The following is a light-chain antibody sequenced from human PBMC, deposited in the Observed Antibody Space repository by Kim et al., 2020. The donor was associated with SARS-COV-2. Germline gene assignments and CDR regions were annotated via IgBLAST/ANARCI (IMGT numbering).Light chain of an antibody. Sequence: LSPGERATPSCRASQSVSSSYLAWYQQKPGQAPRLLIYGASSRATGIPDRFSGSGSGTDFTFTISRLEPEDFAVYYCQQYGSSPLTFGGGTKLEI. J-gene: IGKJ4*01. V-gene: IGKV3-20*01. CDR2: GAS. CDR1: QSVSSSY. CDR3: QQYGSSPLT.